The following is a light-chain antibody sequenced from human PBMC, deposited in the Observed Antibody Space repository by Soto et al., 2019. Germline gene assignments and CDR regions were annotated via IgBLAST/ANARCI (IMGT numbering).Light chain of an antibody. V-gene: IGKV1-39*01. Sequence: DIQMTQSPSSLSASVGDRVTITCRASQSISTYLNWYQQKPGIAPKLLIYAATKLQSGVPSRFSGSGFGTDFALKINCLQPEDFATYFCQQSDSLPPTFGQGTEVEIK. CDR2: AAT. CDR3: QQSDSLPPT. CDR1: QSISTY. J-gene: IGKJ1*01.